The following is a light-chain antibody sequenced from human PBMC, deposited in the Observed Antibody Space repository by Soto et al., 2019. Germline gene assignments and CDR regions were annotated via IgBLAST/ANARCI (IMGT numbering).Light chain of an antibody. CDR2: SSD. V-gene: IGLV1-44*01. CDR3: AAWDDSLNGVV. Sequence: QSVLTQPPSVSGTPGQRVTISCSGGRSNIGSNTVNWYQQLPGTAPKLLIYSSDQPPSGVPDRFSGSKSGTSASLAISGLQSEDEADYYCAAWDDSLNGVVFGGGTKLTVL. J-gene: IGLJ2*01. CDR1: RSNIGSNT.